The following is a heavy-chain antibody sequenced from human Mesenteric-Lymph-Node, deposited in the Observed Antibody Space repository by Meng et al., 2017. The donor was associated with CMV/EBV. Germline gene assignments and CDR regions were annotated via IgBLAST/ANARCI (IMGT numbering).Heavy chain of an antibody. D-gene: IGHD1-26*01. Sequence: GGSLRLSCAASGFTFSSYAMSWVRQAPGKGLEWVSVIYSGGSSTYYADSVKGRFTISRDNSKNTLYLQMNSLRAEDTAVYYCAKGGWEPKEDDYFDYWGQGTLVTVSS. CDR2: IYSGGSST. CDR3: AKGGWEPKEDDYFDY. J-gene: IGHJ4*02. CDR1: GFTFSSYA. V-gene: IGHV3-23*03.